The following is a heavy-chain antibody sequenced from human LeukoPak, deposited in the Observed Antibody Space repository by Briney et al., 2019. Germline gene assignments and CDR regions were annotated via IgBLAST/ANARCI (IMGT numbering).Heavy chain of an antibody. Sequence: GGSLRLSCAASGFPFSSYGMHWVRQAPGKGLEWVAFIRYDGSIKYYADSVKGRFTISRDNSKNTLYLQMNSLRAVDTAVYYCARGPGYTYYYFDYWGQGTLVTVSS. J-gene: IGHJ4*02. CDR3: ARGPGYTYYYFDY. CDR1: GFPFSSYG. V-gene: IGHV3-30*02. CDR2: IRYDGSIK. D-gene: IGHD5-24*01.